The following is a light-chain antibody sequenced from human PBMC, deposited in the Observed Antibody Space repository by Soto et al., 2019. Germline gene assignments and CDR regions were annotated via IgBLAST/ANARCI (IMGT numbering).Light chain of an antibody. J-gene: IGLJ1*01. CDR2: EGT. CDR3: CSYADRSTYV. CDR1: GSDAGSYNL. V-gene: IGLV2-23*01. Sequence: QSALTQPASVSGSPGQSITISCTGTGSDAGSYNLVSWYQQHPGKAPKVMIFEGTKRPSGVSNRFSGSKSGNTASLTISGLQTEDEADYYCCSYADRSTYVFGTGTKLTVL.